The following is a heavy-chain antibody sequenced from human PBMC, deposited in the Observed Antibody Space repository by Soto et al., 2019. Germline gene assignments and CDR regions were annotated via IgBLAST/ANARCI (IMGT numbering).Heavy chain of an antibody. CDR3: ARTGVVRGWLPNDAFDI. V-gene: IGHV1-2*04. D-gene: IGHD3-10*01. J-gene: IGHJ3*02. CDR1: GYTFTSYA. CDR2: INPNSGGT. Sequence: ASVKVSCKASGYTFTSYAMHWVRQAPGQVLEWMGWINPNSGGTNYAQKFQGWVTMTRDTSTSTAYMELSRLRSDDTAVYYCARTGVVRGWLPNDAFDIWGQGTMVTVSS.